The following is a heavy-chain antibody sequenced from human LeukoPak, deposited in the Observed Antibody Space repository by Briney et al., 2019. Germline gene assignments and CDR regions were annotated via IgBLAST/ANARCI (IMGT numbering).Heavy chain of an antibody. CDR2: IYHTGST. D-gene: IGHD3-22*01. CDR3: ARDLHYYDTSGHYYYGMDV. CDR1: GGSISGGGYS. V-gene: IGHV4-30-2*01. J-gene: IGHJ6*02. Sequence: PSETPSLTCAVSGGSISGGGYSWSWIRQPPGKGLEWIGYIYHTGSTYYNPSLKSRVSISVDRSKKQFSLKLSSVTAADTAVYYCARDLHYYDTSGHYYYGMDVWGQGTTVTVSS.